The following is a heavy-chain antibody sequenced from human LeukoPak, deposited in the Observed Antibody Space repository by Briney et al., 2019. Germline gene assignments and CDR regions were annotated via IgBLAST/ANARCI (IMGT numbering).Heavy chain of an antibody. Sequence: GGSLRLSCAASGFTFSTYNMNWVRQAPGKGLEWVSYISGSSSTMYYADSVKGRFTISRDNAKNSLYLQMNSLRAEDTAVYYCARWSCSSTSCSSYHYYYYMDVWGKGTTVTVSS. CDR3: ARWSCSSTSCSSYHYYYYMDV. V-gene: IGHV3-48*01. CDR2: ISGSSSTM. J-gene: IGHJ6*03. CDR1: GFTFSTYN. D-gene: IGHD2-2*01.